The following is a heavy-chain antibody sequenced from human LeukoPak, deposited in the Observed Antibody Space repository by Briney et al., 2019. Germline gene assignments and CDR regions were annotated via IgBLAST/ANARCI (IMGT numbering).Heavy chain of an antibody. Sequence: NPSETLSLTCTVSGGSISSYYWNWIRQPPGKGLEWIGYIYYSGSTNYNPSLKSRVTISADPSKNQFSLKLSSVTAADTAVYYCARAHCSSSSCPSIRFDPWGQGTLVTVSS. CDR3: ARAHCSSSSCPSIRFDP. CDR1: GGSISSYY. D-gene: IGHD2-2*01. CDR2: IYYSGST. J-gene: IGHJ5*02. V-gene: IGHV4-59*01.